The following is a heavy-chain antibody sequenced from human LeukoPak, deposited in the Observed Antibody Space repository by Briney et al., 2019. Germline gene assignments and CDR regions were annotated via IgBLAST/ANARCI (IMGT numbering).Heavy chain of an antibody. D-gene: IGHD3-10*01. CDR3: ATAAWGSGSYYYFDY. V-gene: IGHV1-24*01. CDR1: GYTLTELS. J-gene: IGHJ4*02. CDR2: FDPEDGET. Sequence: GASVKVSCKVSGYTLTELSMHWVRQAPGKGLEWMGGFDPEDGETIYAQKFQGRVTMTEDTSTDTAYMELSSLRSEDTAVYYCATAAWGSGSYYYFDYWGRGTLVTVSS.